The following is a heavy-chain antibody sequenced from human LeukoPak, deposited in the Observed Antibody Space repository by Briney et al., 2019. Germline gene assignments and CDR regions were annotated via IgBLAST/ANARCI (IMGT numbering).Heavy chain of an antibody. CDR1: GGSFSGYY. D-gene: IGHD3-10*01. CDR3: ARDNGSESYWFPY. CDR2: INHSGST. Sequence: PSETLSLTCAVYGGSFSGYYWSWIRQPPGKGLEWIGEINHSGSTNYNPSLKSRVTISVDTSKNQLSLKLSSVTAADTAVYYCARDNGSESYWFPYWGQGTLVTVSS. V-gene: IGHV4-34*01. J-gene: IGHJ4*02.